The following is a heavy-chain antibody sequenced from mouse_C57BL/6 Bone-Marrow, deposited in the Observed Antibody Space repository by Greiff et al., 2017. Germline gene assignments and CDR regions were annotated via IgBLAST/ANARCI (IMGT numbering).Heavy chain of an antibody. V-gene: IGHV3-6*01. CDR1: GYSITSGYY. Sequence: LQESGPGLVKPSQSLSLTCSVTGYSITSGYYWNWIRQFPGNKLEWMGYISYDGSNNYNPSLKNRISITRDTSKNQFFLKLNSVTTEDTATYYCARGGYYGSSYDWYFDVWGTGTTVTVSS. CDR2: ISYDGSN. CDR3: ARGGYYGSSYDWYFDV. J-gene: IGHJ1*03. D-gene: IGHD1-1*01.